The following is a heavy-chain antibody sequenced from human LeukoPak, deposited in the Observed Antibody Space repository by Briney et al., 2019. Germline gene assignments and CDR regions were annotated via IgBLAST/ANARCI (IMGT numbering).Heavy chain of an antibody. CDR1: GCTFTRYT. D-gene: IGHD3-9*01. V-gene: IGHV1-18*01. J-gene: IGHJ3*02. CDR3: ARGGYYDILTGYETVDAFDI. Sequence: ASVKVSCKASGCTFTRYTITWVRQAPGQGPEWMGRISTYNGHTNYAQKLQGRVTMTTDTSTSTAYMELRSLRSDDTAVYYCARGGYYDILTGYETVDAFDIWGQGTMVTVSS. CDR2: ISTYNGHT.